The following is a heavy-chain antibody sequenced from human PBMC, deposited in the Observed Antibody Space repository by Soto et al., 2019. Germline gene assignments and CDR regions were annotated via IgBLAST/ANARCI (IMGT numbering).Heavy chain of an antibody. CDR2: ISWDGGST. V-gene: IGHV3-43*01. J-gene: IGHJ3*02. D-gene: IGHD6-13*01. CDR1: GFTFDDYT. Sequence: RGSLRLSCAASGFTFDDYTMHWVRQAPGKGLEWVSLISWDGGSTYYADSVKGRFTISRDNSKNSLYLQMNSLRTEDTALYYCAKDMTAAADNDAFDIWGQGTMVTVSS. CDR3: AKDMTAAADNDAFDI.